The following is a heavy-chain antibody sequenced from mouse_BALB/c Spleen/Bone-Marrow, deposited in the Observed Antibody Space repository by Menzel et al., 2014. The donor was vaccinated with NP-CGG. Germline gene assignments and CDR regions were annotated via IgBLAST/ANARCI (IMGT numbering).Heavy chain of an antibody. J-gene: IGHJ2*01. CDR3: ARADYYFDY. Sequence: EVHLVESGPELAKPGASMKISCKASGFSFTGYTMSWVKQSHGKNLEWIGLINPYNGGTSYNLKFKGKATLTVDKSFSTAYMELLSLTSEDSAVYYCARADYYFDYWGQGTTLTVSS. V-gene: IGHV1-18*01. CDR2: INPYNGGT. CDR1: GFSFTGYT.